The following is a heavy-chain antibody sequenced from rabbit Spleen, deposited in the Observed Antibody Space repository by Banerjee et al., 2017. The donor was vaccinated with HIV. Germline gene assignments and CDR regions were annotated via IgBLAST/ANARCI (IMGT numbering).Heavy chain of an antibody. CDR2: IAGSSSGFT. V-gene: IGHV1S40*01. J-gene: IGHJ4*01. CDR1: GFSFSSSDY. D-gene: IGHD1-1*01. CDR3: TRDDGSGHYIDGYFNL. Sequence: QSLEESGGGLVQPEGSLALTCKASGFSFSSSDYICWVRQAPGKGLEWISCIAGSSSGFTYSATWAKGQFTCSKTSSTTVTLQMTSLTVADTATYFCTRDDGSGHYIDGYFNLWGPGTPRHRL.